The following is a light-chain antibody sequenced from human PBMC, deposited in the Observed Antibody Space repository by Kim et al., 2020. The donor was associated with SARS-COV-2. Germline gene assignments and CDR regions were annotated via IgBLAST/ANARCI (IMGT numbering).Light chain of an antibody. Sequence: SASVGDRVTITCRASQSISIWLAWYQQIPGRAPNLLVYKASTLVSGVPSRFSGSGSGTEFNLTISSLQPDDFATYYCQQYSSHWTFGQGTKVDIK. CDR3: QQYSSHWT. J-gene: IGKJ1*01. CDR2: KAS. CDR1: QSISIW. V-gene: IGKV1-5*03.